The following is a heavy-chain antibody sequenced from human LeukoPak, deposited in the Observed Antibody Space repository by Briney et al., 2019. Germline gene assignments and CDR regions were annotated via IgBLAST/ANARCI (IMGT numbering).Heavy chain of an antibody. CDR1: GFTFSSYS. CDR2: ISSSSSYI. J-gene: IGHJ3*02. CDR3: ARGGSYDAFDI. V-gene: IGHV3-21*01. Sequence: GGSLRLSCAGSGFTFSSYSMIWVRQAPGKGLEWVSFISSSSSYIYYADSVKGRFTISRDNAKNSLYLQMNSLRAEDTAVYYCARGGSYDAFDIWGQGTMVTVSS. D-gene: IGHD1-26*01.